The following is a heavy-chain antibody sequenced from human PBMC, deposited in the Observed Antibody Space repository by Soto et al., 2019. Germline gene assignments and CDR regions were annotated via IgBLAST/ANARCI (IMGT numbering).Heavy chain of an antibody. V-gene: IGHV1-18*04. J-gene: IGHJ4*02. CDR3: ARAATGSYHSAY. Sequence: QVQLVQSGPEVKNPGASVRVSCVASGYAFTSYGVNWVRQAPGQGLEWMGWIAPHSGRTTYLPKFQGRVTMTADVSTNTAYIELRSLKPDDTGIYFCARAATGSYHSAYWGQGTLVTVS. CDR2: IAPHSGRT. D-gene: IGHD3-10*01. CDR1: GYAFTSYG.